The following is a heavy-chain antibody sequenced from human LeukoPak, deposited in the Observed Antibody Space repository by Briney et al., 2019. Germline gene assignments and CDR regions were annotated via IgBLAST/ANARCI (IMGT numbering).Heavy chain of an antibody. CDR2: IYSGGST. J-gene: IGHJ6*02. V-gene: IGHV3-66*01. D-gene: IGHD3-10*01. CDR3: ARDLGFGESLIYYYYGMDV. Sequence: GGSLRLSCAASGFTVSSNYMSWVRQAPGKGLEWVSVIYSGGSTYYADSVKGRFTISRDNSKNTLYLQMNSLRAEDTAVYYCARDLGFGESLIYYYYGMDVRGQGTTVTVSS. CDR1: GFTVSSNY.